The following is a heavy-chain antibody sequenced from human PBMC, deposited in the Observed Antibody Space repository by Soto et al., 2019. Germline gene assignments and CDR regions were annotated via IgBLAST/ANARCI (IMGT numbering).Heavy chain of an antibody. J-gene: IGHJ4*02. CDR3: ARFKRWNSWYY. D-gene: IGHD6-13*01. CDR2: IKEDGSDK. CDR1: GFTFNTYW. Sequence: EVQLVESGGDLVQPGGSLRLSCVDSGFTFNTYWMSWVRQAPGRGLEWVANIKEDGSDKYYVDSVKGRFTISRDNAKNLLYLQINSLGSGYTVMYDFARFKRWNSWYYWGQGTLVTVSS. V-gene: IGHV3-7*01.